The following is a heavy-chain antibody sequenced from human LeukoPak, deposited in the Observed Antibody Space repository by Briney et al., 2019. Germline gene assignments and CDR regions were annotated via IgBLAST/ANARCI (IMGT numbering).Heavy chain of an antibody. D-gene: IGHD2-15*01. CDR3: AKRRPYCSGGSCYFHHPAEYFQH. V-gene: IGHV3-23*01. CDR2: ISGSGGST. CDR1: GFTFSSYA. Sequence: GALRLSCAASGFTFSSYAMSWVRQAPGKGLEWVSAISGSGGSTYYADSVKGRFTISRDNSKNTLYLQMNSLRAEDTAVYYCAKRRPYCSGGSCYFHHPAEYFQHWGQGTLVTVSS. J-gene: IGHJ1*01.